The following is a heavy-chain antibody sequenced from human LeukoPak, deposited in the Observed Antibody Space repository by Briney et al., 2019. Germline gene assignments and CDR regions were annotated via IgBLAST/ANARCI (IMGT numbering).Heavy chain of an antibody. J-gene: IGHJ5*02. CDR1: GFTFSSYS. D-gene: IGHD2-21*01. CDR3: ASLKPYVPPGSARWYSSNYNWFDP. V-gene: IGHV3-48*01. CDR2: ISSSSSTI. Sequence: PGGSLRLSCAASGFTFSSYSMNWVRQAPGKGLEWVSYISSSSSTIYYADSVKGRFTISRDNAKNSLYLQMNSLRAEDTAVYYCASLKPYVPPGSARWYSSNYNWFDPWGQGTLVTVSS.